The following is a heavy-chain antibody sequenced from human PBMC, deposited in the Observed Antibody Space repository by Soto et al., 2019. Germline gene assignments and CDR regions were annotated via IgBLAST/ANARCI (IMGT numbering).Heavy chain of an antibody. Sequence: QVQLVQSGAEVKKPGASVKVSCKASGYTFTGYYMHWVRQAPGQGLEWMGWINPNSGGPNYAQKFQGWVTMTRDTCISTAYEELSKLRSDDTAVYYCARGALLRYFDWLSPETDAFDIWGQGTMVTVSS. V-gene: IGHV1-2*04. CDR1: GYTFTGYY. D-gene: IGHD3-9*01. CDR3: ARGALLRYFDWLSPETDAFDI. J-gene: IGHJ3*02. CDR2: INPNSGGP.